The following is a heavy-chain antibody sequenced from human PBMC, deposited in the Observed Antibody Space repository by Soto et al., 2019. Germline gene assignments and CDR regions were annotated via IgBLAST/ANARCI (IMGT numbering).Heavy chain of an antibody. V-gene: IGHV4-39*01. CDR1: RGSISSSSYY. J-gene: IGHJ3*02. CDR3: ARLTDSSGYYYLAFRGSDAFDI. CDR2: IYYSGST. D-gene: IGHD3-22*01. Sequence: SATLSLTCTLYRGSISSSSYYWGWIRQPPGTGLEWIGSIYYSGSTYSNPSLKSRVTISVDTSKNQFSLKLSSVTAADTAVYYCARLTDSSGYYYLAFRGSDAFDIWGQGTMVT.